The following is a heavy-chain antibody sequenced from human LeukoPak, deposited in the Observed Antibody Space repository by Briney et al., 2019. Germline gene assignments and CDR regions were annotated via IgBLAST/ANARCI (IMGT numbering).Heavy chain of an antibody. D-gene: IGHD1-1*01. CDR1: GGSISSSSYY. Sequence: SETLSLTCTVSGGSISSSSYYWGWIRQPPGKGLEWIGSIYYSGSTYYNLSLKSRVTISVDTSKNQFSLKLSSVTAADTAVYYCARFPTWNDAFDIWGQGTMVTVSS. CDR2: IYYSGST. V-gene: IGHV4-39*01. CDR3: ARFPTWNDAFDI. J-gene: IGHJ3*02.